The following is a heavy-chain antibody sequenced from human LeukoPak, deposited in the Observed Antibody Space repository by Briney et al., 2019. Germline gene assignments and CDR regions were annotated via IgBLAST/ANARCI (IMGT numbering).Heavy chain of an antibody. CDR1: GFTFSDYY. D-gene: IGHD3-22*01. J-gene: IGHJ4*02. Sequence: GGSLRLSCAASGFTFSDYYMSWIRQAPGKGLEWVAVISYDGSNKYYADSVKGRFTISRDNSKNTLYLQMNSLRAEDTAVYYCASNYFDSDGYYWGFDYWGQGTLVTVSS. V-gene: IGHV3-30-3*01. CDR3: ASNYFDSDGYYWGFDY. CDR2: ISYDGSNK.